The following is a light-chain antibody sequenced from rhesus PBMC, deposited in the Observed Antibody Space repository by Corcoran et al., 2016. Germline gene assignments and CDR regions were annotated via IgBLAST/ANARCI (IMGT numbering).Light chain of an antibody. CDR2: EVS. Sequence: QAALTQPPSVSGSPGQSVTISCTGTSNDVGGYDYVSWYQQHPGTVPKLMIYEVSKRPSGVSDRFSGSKSGNTASLTISGLKSEEEADYYCNSYAGSNTFIFGSGTRLTVL. CDR3: NSYAGSNTFI. J-gene: IGLJ1*01. CDR1: SNDVGGYDY. V-gene: IGLV2-32*02.